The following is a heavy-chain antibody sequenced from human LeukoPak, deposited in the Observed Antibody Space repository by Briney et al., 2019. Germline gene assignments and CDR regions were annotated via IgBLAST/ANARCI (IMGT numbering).Heavy chain of an antibody. CDR2: INHSGST. J-gene: IGHJ4*02. V-gene: IGHV4-34*01. CDR1: GGSFSGYY. D-gene: IGHD3-3*01. Sequence: SETLSLTCAVYGGSFSGYYWSWIRQPPGKGLEWIGEINHSGSTNYNPSLKSRVTISVDTSKNQFSLKLSSVTAADTAVYYCARHRGPNYDFWSGYLDYWGQGTLVTVSS. CDR3: ARHRGPNYDFWSGYLDY.